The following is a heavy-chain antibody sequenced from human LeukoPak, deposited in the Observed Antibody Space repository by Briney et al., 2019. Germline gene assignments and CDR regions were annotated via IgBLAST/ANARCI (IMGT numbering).Heavy chain of an antibody. CDR2: INPSGGST. J-gene: IGHJ6*02. CDR1: GYTFTSYY. CDR3: ARDLGIVVVPAAIPDPPNYYYYYGMDV. V-gene: IGHV1-46*01. Sequence: ASVKVSCKASGYTFTSYYMHWVRQAPGQGLEWMGIINPSGGSTSCAQKFQGRVTMTRDTSTSTVYMELSSLRSEDTAVYYCARDLGIVVVPAAIPDPPNYYYYYGMDVWGQGTTVTVSS. D-gene: IGHD2-2*02.